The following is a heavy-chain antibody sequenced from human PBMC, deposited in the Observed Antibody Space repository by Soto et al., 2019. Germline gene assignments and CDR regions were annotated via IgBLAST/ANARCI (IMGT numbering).Heavy chain of an antibody. CDR1: GVSISSDGYS. CDR2: IYQSGST. V-gene: IGHV4-30-2*01. Sequence: QLQLQESGSGLVKPSQTLSLTCAVSGVSISSDGYSWSWIRQPPGKGLEWIGFIYQSGSTYYNPSRKSRGTMSVDRSKHQFCLRLTSVTAADTAVYYCARAYYYFWTSYHYGMDVWGQGTTVTVSS. D-gene: IGHD3-3*01. CDR3: ARAYYYFWTSYHYGMDV. J-gene: IGHJ6*02.